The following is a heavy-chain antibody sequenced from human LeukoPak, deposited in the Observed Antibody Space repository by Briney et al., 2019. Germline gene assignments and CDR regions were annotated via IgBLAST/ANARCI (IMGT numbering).Heavy chain of an antibody. Sequence: PSETLSLTCAVYGGSLSGYYWSWIRQPPGTGLEWIGEINHSGSTNYNPSLKSRVTISVDTSKNQFSLKLSSVTAADTAVYYCAREGYYDILTGYYRFDYWGQGTLVTVSS. J-gene: IGHJ4*02. CDR2: INHSGST. CDR3: AREGYYDILTGYYRFDY. D-gene: IGHD3-9*01. CDR1: GGSLSGYY. V-gene: IGHV4-34*01.